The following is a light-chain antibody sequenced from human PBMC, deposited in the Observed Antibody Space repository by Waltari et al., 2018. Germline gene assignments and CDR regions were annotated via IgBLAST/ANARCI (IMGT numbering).Light chain of an antibody. CDR1: QSMSNS. CDR3: QQSYSTPPWT. V-gene: IGKV1-39*01. CDR2: ASS. Sequence: DIQMTQSPSALSASVGDRVTITCWASQSMSNSLNWYQQKPGKAPKLLIYASSTLQSGVPSRFSGSGSGTDFTLTISSLQPEDFATYYCQQSYSTPPWTFGQGTKVEIK. J-gene: IGKJ1*01.